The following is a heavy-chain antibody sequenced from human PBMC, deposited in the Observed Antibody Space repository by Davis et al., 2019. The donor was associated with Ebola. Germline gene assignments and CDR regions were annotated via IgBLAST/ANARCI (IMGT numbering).Heavy chain of an antibody. J-gene: IGHJ4*02. CDR3: ARVIAAAGTGYFDY. V-gene: IGHV4-59*01. D-gene: IGHD6-13*01. CDR2: IYYSGST. Sequence: PGGSLRLSCTVSGGSISSYYWSWIRQPPGKGLEWIGYIYYSGSTNYNPSLKSRVTISVDTSKNQFSLKLSSVTAADTAVYYCARVIAAAGTGYFDYWGQGTLVTVSS. CDR1: GGSISSYY.